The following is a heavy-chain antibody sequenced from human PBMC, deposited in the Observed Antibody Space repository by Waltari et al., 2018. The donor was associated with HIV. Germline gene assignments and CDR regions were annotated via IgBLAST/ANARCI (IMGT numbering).Heavy chain of an antibody. D-gene: IGHD6-6*01. CDR3: ARGYSSSRWIPLYH. J-gene: IGHJ4*02. V-gene: IGHV3-33*01. CDR2: FWSDGAEI. Sequence: QVQLVESGGGVVQPGTSLTLSCAVSGFTLRTFAIHWVRQSTGKGLEWLAVFWSDGAEISYADSVKGRFTVSKDSSQKTLYLHLTSLRAEDTALYYCARGYSSSRWIPLYHWGRGTLVTVSS. CDR1: GFTLRTFA.